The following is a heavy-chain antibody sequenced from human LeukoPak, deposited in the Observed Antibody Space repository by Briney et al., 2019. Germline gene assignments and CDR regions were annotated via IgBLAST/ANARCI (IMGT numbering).Heavy chain of an antibody. CDR3: ARGHDSSGYYYDDAFDI. CDR1: GFTFSIYE. D-gene: IGHD3-22*01. V-gene: IGHV3-48*03. CDR2: ISSIGSTI. Sequence: PGGSLRLSCVASGFTFSIYEINWVRQAPGKGREWVSYISSIGSTIYSADSLRGGFTISRDNAKNSLYMQINSLRAEDTPVYVCARGHDSSGYYYDDAFDIWGEGTMLTVAS. J-gene: IGHJ3*02.